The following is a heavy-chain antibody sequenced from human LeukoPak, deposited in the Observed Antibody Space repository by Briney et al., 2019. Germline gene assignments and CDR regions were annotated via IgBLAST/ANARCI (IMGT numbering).Heavy chain of an antibody. V-gene: IGHV1-69*13. CDR3: ASRRRGFYYYGLDV. Sequence: GASVKVSCKASGGTFSSYAISWVRQAPGQGLEWMGGIIPIFGTANYAQKFQGRVTITADESTSTAYMELSSLRSEDAAVYYCASRRRGFYYYGLDVWGQGTTVTVSS. CDR2: IIPIFGTA. D-gene: IGHD3-10*01. CDR1: GGTFSSYA. J-gene: IGHJ6*02.